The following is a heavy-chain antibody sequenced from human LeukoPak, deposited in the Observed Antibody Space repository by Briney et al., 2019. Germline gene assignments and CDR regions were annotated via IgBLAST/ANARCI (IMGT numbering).Heavy chain of an antibody. CDR1: GFTFDDYA. Sequence: GGSLRLSCAASGFTFDDYAMHWVRQAPGKGLEWVSGISWNSGSIGYADSVKGRFTISRDNSKNTLYLQMNSLRAEDTAVYYCANDRITIFGVVTEDYYYYYGMDVWGQGTTVTVS. D-gene: IGHD3-3*01. CDR2: ISWNSGSI. CDR3: ANDRITIFGVVTEDYYYYYGMDV. V-gene: IGHV3-9*01. J-gene: IGHJ6*02.